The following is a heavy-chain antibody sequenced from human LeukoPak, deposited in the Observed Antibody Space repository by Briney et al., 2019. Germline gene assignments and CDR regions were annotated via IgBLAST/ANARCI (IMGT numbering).Heavy chain of an antibody. V-gene: IGHV5-51*01. J-gene: IGHJ4*02. CDR3: ARPTSWFSGGFDY. CDR2: IFPGDSDT. CDR1: GYSFTNYW. D-gene: IGHD2-2*01. Sequence: GESLNISCKGSGYSFTNYWIGWVRQMPGKGLEWMGVIFPGDSDTRYSPSFQGQVTISADKSISTAYLQWSSLKASDTAMYYCARPTSWFSGGFDYWGQGTLVTVSS.